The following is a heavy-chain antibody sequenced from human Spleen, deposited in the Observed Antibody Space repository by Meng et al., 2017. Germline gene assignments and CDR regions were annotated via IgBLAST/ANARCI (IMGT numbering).Heavy chain of an antibody. V-gene: IGHV4-39*07. CDR1: GGSISSTNYY. CDR3: CTQQHYNWFDP. CDR2: IYYSGSA. J-gene: IGHJ5*02. D-gene: IGHD2-8*01. Sequence: LQLQESGPGLVKPSETLSLTCTVSGGSISSTNYYWAWIRQPPGKGLEYVGSIYYSGSAFYNPSLKSRVTISIDTSKNQFSLKLTSVTAADTAVYYCCTQQHYNWFDPWGQGTLVTVSS.